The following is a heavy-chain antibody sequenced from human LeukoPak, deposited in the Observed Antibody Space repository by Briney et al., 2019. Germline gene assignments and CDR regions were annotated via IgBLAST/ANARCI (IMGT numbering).Heavy chain of an antibody. CDR1: GGSISSYY. D-gene: IGHD4-17*01. Sequence: SETLSLTCTVSGGSISSYYWSWIRQPPGKGLEWIGYIYYSGSTNYNPSLKSRVTLSVDTSKNQFSLKLSSVTAADTAVYYCARAQVVLYTDDYGDYRNYYGMDVWGKGTTVTVSS. CDR2: IYYSGST. V-gene: IGHV4-59*01. J-gene: IGHJ6*04. CDR3: ARAQVVLYTDDYGDYRNYYGMDV.